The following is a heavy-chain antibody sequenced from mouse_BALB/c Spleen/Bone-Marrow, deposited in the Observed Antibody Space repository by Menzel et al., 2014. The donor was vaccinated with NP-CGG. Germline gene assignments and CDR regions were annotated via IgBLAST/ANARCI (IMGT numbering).Heavy chain of an antibody. CDR1: GYTFTDYA. D-gene: IGHD2-1*01. V-gene: IGHV1S137*01. CDR2: ISTNYGDA. CDR3: ARERGNYEFAH. Sequence: QVQLQQSGAELVRPGVSVKISCKGSGYTFTDYAMHWVKQSHAKSLEWIGVISTNYGDASYNQKFEGKATMTVDKSSSTAYMELARLTSEDSAIYYCARERGNYEFAHWGQGTLVTVSA. J-gene: IGHJ3*01.